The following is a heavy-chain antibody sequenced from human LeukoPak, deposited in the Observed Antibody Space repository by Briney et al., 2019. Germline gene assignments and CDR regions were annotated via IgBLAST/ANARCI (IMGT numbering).Heavy chain of an antibody. D-gene: IGHD7-27*01. J-gene: IGHJ4*02. V-gene: IGHV3-64D*06. CDR3: VKDRLGTGDY. CDR1: GFTFSSYA. Sequence: GGSLRLSCSASGFTFSSYAMHWVRQAPGKGLEYVSSITSNGDTTYYTDSVKGSFTISRDNSKNTLDLQMSSLRAEDTAVYYCVKDRLGTGDYWGQGTLVSVSS. CDR2: ITSNGDTT.